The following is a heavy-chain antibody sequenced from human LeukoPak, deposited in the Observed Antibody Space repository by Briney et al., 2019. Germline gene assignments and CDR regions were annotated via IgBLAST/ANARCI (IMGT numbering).Heavy chain of an antibody. Sequence: SETLSLTCTVSGGSISSYYWSWIRQPPGKGLEWIGYIYYSGSTNYNPSLKSRVTISVDTSKNQFSLKLSSVTAADTAVYYCARGPGYTYYYYGMDVWGQGTTVTVSS. J-gene: IGHJ6*02. CDR1: GGSISSYY. V-gene: IGHV4-59*01. CDR3: ARGPGYTYYYYGMDV. D-gene: IGHD5-18*01. CDR2: IYYSGST.